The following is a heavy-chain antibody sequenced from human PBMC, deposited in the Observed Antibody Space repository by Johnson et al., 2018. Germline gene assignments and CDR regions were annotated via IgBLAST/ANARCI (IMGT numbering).Heavy chain of an antibody. CDR1: GFTFSSYG. Sequence: VQLVESGGGVVQXGRSLRLSCAASGFTFSSYGMPWVRQAPGKGLELVASIWHDGNNEYYADSVKGRFTISRDNFKNTVYLEMNSLRAEDTAVFYCARAARTQYYYEGMDVWGQGTTVTVSS. D-gene: IGHD3-16*01. J-gene: IGHJ6*02. V-gene: IGHV3-33*01. CDR3: ARAARTQYYYEGMDV. CDR2: IWHDGNNE.